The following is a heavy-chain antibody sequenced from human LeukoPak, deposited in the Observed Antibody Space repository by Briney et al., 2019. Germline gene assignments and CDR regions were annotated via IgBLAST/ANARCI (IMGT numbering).Heavy chain of an antibody. CDR1: GGSFSGYY. CDR3: ARVLYDSSGYYYDYYYYMDV. V-gene: IGHV4-34*01. Sequence: SETLSLTCAVYGGSFSGYYWSWIRQPPGKGLEWIGEINHSGSTNYNPSLKSRVTISVDTSKNQFSLKLSSVTAADTAVYYCARVLYDSSGYYYDYYYYMDVWGKGTTVTVSS. D-gene: IGHD3-22*01. CDR2: INHSGST. J-gene: IGHJ6*03.